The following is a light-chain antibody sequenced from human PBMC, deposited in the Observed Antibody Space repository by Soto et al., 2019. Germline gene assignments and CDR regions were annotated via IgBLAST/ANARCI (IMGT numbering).Light chain of an antibody. CDR3: QHYNSYSEA. J-gene: IGKJ1*01. CDR2: KAS. CDR1: QTISSW. V-gene: IGKV1-5*03. Sequence: DIQMTQSPSTLSGSVGDRVTITCRASQTISSWLAWYKQKPGKAPKILIYKASTLKSGVPSRFRGSGSGTEFTLTISSLQPDDFATYYCQHYNSYSEAFGQGTKVDI.